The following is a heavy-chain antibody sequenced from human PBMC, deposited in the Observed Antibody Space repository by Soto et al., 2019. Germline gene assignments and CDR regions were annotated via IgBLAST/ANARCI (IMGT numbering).Heavy chain of an antibody. J-gene: IGHJ6*02. V-gene: IGHV4-4*02. D-gene: IGHD2-2*01. Sequence: PSETLSLTCAVSGGSISSSNWWSWVRQPPGKGLEWIGEIYHSGSTNYNPSLKSRVTISVDKSKNQFSLKLSSVTAADTAVYYCARELVPAATPHYYYYGMDVWGQGTTVTVSS. CDR1: GGSISSSNW. CDR2: IYHSGST. CDR3: ARELVPAATPHYYYYGMDV.